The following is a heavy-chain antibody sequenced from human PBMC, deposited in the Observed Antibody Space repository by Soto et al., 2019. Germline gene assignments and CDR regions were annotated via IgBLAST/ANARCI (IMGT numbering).Heavy chain of an antibody. CDR1: GFSLSTSGMC. CDR2: IDWDDDK. Sequence: SGPTLVNPPQTLTLTCTFSGFSLSTSGMCVSWIRQPPGKALEWLALIDWDDDKYYSTSLKTRLTISKDTSKNQVVLTMTNMDPVDTATYYCARIVSSTPDHYYYGMDVWGQGTTVNVSS. J-gene: IGHJ6*02. V-gene: IGHV2-70*01. CDR3: ARIVSSTPDHYYYGMDV. D-gene: IGHD2-2*01.